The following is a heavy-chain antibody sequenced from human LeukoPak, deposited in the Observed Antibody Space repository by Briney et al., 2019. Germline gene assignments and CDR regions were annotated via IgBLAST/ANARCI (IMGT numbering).Heavy chain of an antibody. CDR1: GYTFTDYY. J-gene: IGHJ5*02. CDR3: ARDTCNGGRCFNWFDP. Sequence: ASVKVSCKASGYTFTDYYMHWVRQAPGQGLEWMGWINPNGGGTNYAQNFQGRVTMTRDTSISTAYMELSSLRSDDTAVYCCARDTCNGGRCFNWFDPWGQGTLVTVSS. CDR2: INPNGGGT. V-gene: IGHV1-2*02. D-gene: IGHD2-15*01.